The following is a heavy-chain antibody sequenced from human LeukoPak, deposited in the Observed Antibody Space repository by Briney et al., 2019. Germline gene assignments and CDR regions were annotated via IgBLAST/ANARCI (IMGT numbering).Heavy chain of an antibody. V-gene: IGHV3-23*01. CDR1: GFAFSSYG. CDR3: AKDDSRLRIGHFDY. Sequence: GGSLRLSCAASGFAFSSYGMSWVRQAPGKGLEWVAAISASRSKPHYSDSVKGRFTISRDNSKNTLYLQMNSLRAEDTAVYYCAKDDSRLRIGHFDYWGQGTLVTVSS. CDR2: ISASRSKP. J-gene: IGHJ4*02. D-gene: IGHD2-15*01.